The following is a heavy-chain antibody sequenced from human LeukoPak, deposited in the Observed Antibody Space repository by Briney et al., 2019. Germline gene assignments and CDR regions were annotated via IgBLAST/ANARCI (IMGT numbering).Heavy chain of an antibody. J-gene: IGHJ6*02. Sequence: GGSLRLSCAASGFTFSSYGMPWVRQAPGKGLEWVAVISYDGSNKYYADSVKGRFTISRDNSKNTLYLQMNSLRAEDTAVYYCAKDQGSGYPYYYGMDVWGQGTTVTVSS. V-gene: IGHV3-30*18. CDR2: ISYDGSNK. D-gene: IGHD3-22*01. CDR1: GFTFSSYG. CDR3: AKDQGSGYPYYYGMDV.